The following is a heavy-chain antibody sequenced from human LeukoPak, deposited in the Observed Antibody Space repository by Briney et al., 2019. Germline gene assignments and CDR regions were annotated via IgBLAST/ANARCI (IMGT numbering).Heavy chain of an antibody. D-gene: IGHD2-8*01. Sequence: GGSLRLSCAASGFTFSSHWMNWVRQAPGKGLEWVANINQDGSEKYYVDSVKGRFTISRDNAKNSLYLQMNSLRAEDTAVYYCARARDPYCTNGVCYYWYFDLWGRGTLVTVSS. V-gene: IGHV3-7*01. CDR1: GFTFSSHW. CDR3: ARARDPYCTNGVCYYWYFDL. J-gene: IGHJ2*01. CDR2: INQDGSEK.